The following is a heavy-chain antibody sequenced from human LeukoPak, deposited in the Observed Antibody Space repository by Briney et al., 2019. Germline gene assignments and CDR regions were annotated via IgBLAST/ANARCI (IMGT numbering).Heavy chain of an antibody. D-gene: IGHD5-18*01. V-gene: IGHV3-23*01. CDR3: AKGGFGYSYGYIYYYYYMDV. CDR1: GFTFSTFS. J-gene: IGHJ6*03. Sequence: GGSLRLSCTASGFTFSTFSMSWVRQAPGKGLEWVSAINDDTPYYADSVKGRFTISRDNSKNTLYLQMNSLRAEDTAVYYCAKGGFGYSYGYIYYYYYMDVWGKGTTVTISS. CDR2: INDDTP.